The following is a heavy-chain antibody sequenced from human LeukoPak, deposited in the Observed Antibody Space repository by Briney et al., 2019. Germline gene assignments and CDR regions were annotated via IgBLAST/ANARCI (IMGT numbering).Heavy chain of an antibody. CDR3: ARGRPHGNDY. CDR2: IWYDGSNK. Sequence: GRSLRLSCAASGFTFSNYGMYWVRQAPGKGLEWVAVIWYDGSNKYYADSVKGRFTISRDNSKNTLYLQMNSLRAEDTAVYYCARGRPHGNDYWGQGTLVTVSS. J-gene: IGHJ4*02. D-gene: IGHD4-23*01. CDR1: GFTFSNYG. V-gene: IGHV3-33*01.